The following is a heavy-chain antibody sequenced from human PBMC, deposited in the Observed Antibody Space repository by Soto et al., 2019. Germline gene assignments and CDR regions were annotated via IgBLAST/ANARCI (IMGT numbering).Heavy chain of an antibody. Sequence: GASVKVSCKASGYTFTSYYMHWVRQAPGQGLEWMGIINPSGGSTSYAQKFQGRVTMTRDTSTSTVYMELSSLRSEDTAVYYCARDGYSSSWPDLDWFDPWGQGTLVTVSS. CDR2: INPSGGST. CDR3: ARDGYSSSWPDLDWFDP. CDR1: GYTFTSYY. J-gene: IGHJ5*02. V-gene: IGHV1-46*01. D-gene: IGHD6-13*01.